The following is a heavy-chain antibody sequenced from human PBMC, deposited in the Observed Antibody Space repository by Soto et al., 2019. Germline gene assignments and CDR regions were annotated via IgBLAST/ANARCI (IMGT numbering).Heavy chain of an antibody. Sequence: QVQLVQSGAEVKKPGSSVKVSCKASGGTFSSYAISWVRQAPGQGLEWMGGIIPIFGTANYAQKFQGRVTITADEATSTDYMELGSVRSEDTAVYYCASREKDLGYCTNGVCPRLYYYYGMDVWGQGTTVTVSS. D-gene: IGHD2-8*01. CDR3: ASREKDLGYCTNGVCPRLYYYYGMDV. J-gene: IGHJ6*02. V-gene: IGHV1-69*01. CDR2: IIPIFGTA. CDR1: GGTFSSYA.